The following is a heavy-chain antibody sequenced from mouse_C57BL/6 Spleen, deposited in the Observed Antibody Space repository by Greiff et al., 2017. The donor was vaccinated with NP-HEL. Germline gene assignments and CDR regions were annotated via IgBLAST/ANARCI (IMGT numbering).Heavy chain of an antibody. CDR1: GYAFSSYW. V-gene: IGHV1-80*01. D-gene: IGHD2-2*01. CDR2: IYPGDGDT. J-gene: IGHJ2*01. Sequence: QVQLQQSGAELVKPGASVKISCKASGYAFSSYWMNWVKQRPGKGLEWIGQIYPGDGDTNYNGKFKGKATLTADKSSSTAYMQLSSLTSEDSAVYFCARESTMVTTHYFDYWGQGTTLTVAS. CDR3: ARESTMVTTHYFDY.